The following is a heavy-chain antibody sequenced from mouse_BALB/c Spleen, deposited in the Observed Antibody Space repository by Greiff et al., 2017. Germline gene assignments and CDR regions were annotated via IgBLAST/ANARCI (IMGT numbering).Heavy chain of an antibody. CDR3: ARSYYYGSSLDV. D-gene: IGHD1-1*01. Sequence: VQLQQSGPGLVKPSQSLSLTCTVTGYSITSDYAWNWIRQFPGNKLEWMGYISYSGSTSYNPSLKSRISITRDTSKNQFFLQLNSVTTEDTATYYCARSYYYGSSLDVWGAGATVTVAS. J-gene: IGHJ1*01. CDR2: ISYSGST. V-gene: IGHV3-2*02. CDR1: GYSITSDYA.